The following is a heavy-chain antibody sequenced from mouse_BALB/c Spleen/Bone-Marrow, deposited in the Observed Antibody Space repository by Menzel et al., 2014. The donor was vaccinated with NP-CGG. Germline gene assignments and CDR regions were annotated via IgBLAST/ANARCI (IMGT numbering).Heavy chain of an antibody. D-gene: IGHD2-3*01. Sequence: EVKVEESGPDLVKPSQSLSLTCTVTGYSITSGYSWHWIRQFPGNKLEWMGFIYYSGGSNYNPSLKSRVSISRDTSKNQFFLQLNSVTSEDAATYYCARHDGYFDYWGQGTTLTVSS. V-gene: IGHV3-1*02. CDR3: ARHDGYFDY. CDR2: IYYSGGS. CDR1: GYSITSGYS. J-gene: IGHJ2*01.